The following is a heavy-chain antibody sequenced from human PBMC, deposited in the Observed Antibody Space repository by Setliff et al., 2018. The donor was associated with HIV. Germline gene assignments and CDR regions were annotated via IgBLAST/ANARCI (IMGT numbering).Heavy chain of an antibody. Sequence: PSETLSLTCTVSGGSIRGFYWTWIRQPQGKGLEYIGYLLYSGNTNYNPTLKSRVTMSMDTTRRQFSLSRNSVTAPDTAVSYCARGGGDTNRYSHWFDPWGQGTQVTVSS. CDR3: ARGGGDTNRYSHWFDP. J-gene: IGHJ5*02. V-gene: IGHV4-59*13. CDR1: GGSIRGFY. D-gene: IGHD3-16*01. CDR2: LLYSGNT.